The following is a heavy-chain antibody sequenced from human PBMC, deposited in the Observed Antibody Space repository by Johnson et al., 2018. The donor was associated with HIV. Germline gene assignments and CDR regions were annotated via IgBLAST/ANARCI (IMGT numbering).Heavy chain of an antibody. J-gene: IGHJ3*02. D-gene: IGHD6-13*01. CDR3: ARDWWFDDSSWPMEMVGAVDI. Sequence: QVQLVESGGGVVQPGRSLRLSCAASGFTFSSYAMHWVRQAPGKGLEWVAVISYDGSNKYYADSVKGRFTISRDNSKHPLYLQMNSLRAEDTAVYYCARDWWFDDSSWPMEMVGAVDIWGQGTMVTVSS. V-gene: IGHV3-30-3*01. CDR2: ISYDGSNK. CDR1: GFTFSSYA.